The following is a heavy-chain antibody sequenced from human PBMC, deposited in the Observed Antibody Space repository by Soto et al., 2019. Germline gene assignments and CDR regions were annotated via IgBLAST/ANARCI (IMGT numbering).Heavy chain of an antibody. CDR2: ISYDGSNN. D-gene: IGHD3-3*01. J-gene: IGHJ6*02. CDR1: GFTFSSYG. CDR3: AKQRRYYDFWSGYYSSNYYYGMDV. V-gene: IGHV3-30*18. Sequence: QVQLVESGGGVVQPGRSLRLSCAASGFTFSSYGMHWVRQAPGKGLEWVEVISYDGSNNYYADSVKGRFTISRDNSKNTLYLQMNSLRAEDTAVYYCAKQRRYYDFWSGYYSSNYYYGMDVWGQGTTVTVSS.